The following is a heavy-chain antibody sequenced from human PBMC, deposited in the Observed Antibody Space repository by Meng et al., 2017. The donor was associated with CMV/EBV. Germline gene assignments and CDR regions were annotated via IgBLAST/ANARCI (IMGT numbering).Heavy chain of an antibody. V-gene: IGHV4-39*07. D-gene: IGHD3-3*01. Sequence: SISSSSSYWGWIRQPPGKGLEWIGSIYYSGSTYYNPSLKSRVTISVDTSKNQFSLKLSSVTAADTAVYYCASGPYYDFWSGYYTFDYWGQGTLVTVSS. CDR1: SISSSSSY. CDR3: ASGPYYDFWSGYYTFDY. CDR2: IYYSGST. J-gene: IGHJ4*02.